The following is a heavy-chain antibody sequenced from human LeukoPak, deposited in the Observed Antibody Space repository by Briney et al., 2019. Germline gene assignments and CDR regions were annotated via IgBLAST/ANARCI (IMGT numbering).Heavy chain of an antibody. J-gene: IGHJ5*02. V-gene: IGHV4-59*01. Sequence: SETLSLTXTVSGGSISSYYWSWIRQPPGKGLEWIGYIYYSGSTNYNPSLKSRVTISVDTSKNQFSLKLSSVTAADTAVYYCARANPYYDFWSGYERYNWFDPWGQGTLVTVSS. CDR1: GGSISSYY. CDR3: ARANPYYDFWSGYERYNWFDP. D-gene: IGHD3-3*01. CDR2: IYYSGST.